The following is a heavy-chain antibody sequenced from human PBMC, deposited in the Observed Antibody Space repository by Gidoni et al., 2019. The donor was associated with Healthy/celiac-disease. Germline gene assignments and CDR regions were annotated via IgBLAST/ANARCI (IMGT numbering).Heavy chain of an antibody. CDR1: GFTFDDYA. CDR2: ISWNSGSI. V-gene: IGHV3-9*01. D-gene: IGHD3-10*01. J-gene: IGHJ6*02. CDR3: AKGGEIGSGSYVHSYYYYGMDV. Sequence: EVQLVESGGGLVQPGRSLRLSCAASGFTFDDYAMHWVRQAPGKGLEWVSGISWNSGSIGYADSVKGRFTISRDNAKNSLYLQMNSLRAEDTALYYCAKGGEIGSGSYVHSYYYYGMDVWGQGTTVTVSS.